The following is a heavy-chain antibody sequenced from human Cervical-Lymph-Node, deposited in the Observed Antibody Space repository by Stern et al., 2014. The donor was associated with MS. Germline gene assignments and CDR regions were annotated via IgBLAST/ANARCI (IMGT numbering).Heavy chain of an antibody. V-gene: IGHV1-46*01. CDR3: ARDNGGWSVDS. Sequence: MQLVESGAEVKKPGASVKVSCKAFGYTFTSNKMHWVRQAPGQGLEWMGIINPGGGSTRYAQKLQGRVTMTRDTSTSTVYMELTSLRSEDTAVYSCARDNGGWSVDSWGQGTLGIVSS. D-gene: IGHD6-19*01. J-gene: IGHJ4*02. CDR1: GYTFTSNK. CDR2: INPGGGST.